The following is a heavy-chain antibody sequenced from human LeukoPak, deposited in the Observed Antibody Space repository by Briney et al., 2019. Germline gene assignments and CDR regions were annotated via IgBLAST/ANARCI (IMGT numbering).Heavy chain of an antibody. V-gene: IGHV3-48*03. CDR3: ARYSYYYYYMDV. D-gene: IGHD4-11*01. Sequence: GGSLRLSCTGSGFTFSSYEMNWVRQAPGKGLEWVSYISSSGSTIYYADSVKGRFTISRDNAKNSLYLQMNSLRAEDTAVYYCARYSYYYYYMDVWGKGTTVTISS. J-gene: IGHJ6*03. CDR2: ISSSGSTI. CDR1: GFTFSSYE.